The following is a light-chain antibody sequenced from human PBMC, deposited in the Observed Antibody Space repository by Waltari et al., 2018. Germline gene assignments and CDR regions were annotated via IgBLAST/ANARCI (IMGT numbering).Light chain of an antibody. CDR2: TAS. CDR1: QSISSF. Sequence: DIQMTQSPSSLSASVGDRVTITCRASQSISSFLNWYQLKPGKAPKLLIYTASTLQSGGPSRFSGSGSGTDFTLTISSLQPEDFGMYYCQQSSSLPFTFGPGTKVDIK. CDR3: QQSSSLPFT. J-gene: IGKJ3*01. V-gene: IGKV1-39*01.